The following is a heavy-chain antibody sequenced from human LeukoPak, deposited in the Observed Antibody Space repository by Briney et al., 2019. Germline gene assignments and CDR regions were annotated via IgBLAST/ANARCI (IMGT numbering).Heavy chain of an antibody. CDR1: EFTFSNAW. V-gene: IGHV3-15*01. J-gene: IGHJ4*02. Sequence: PGGSLRLSCAASEFTFSNAWMSWVRQAPGKGLEWVGRIKSNTAGGTADYAAPVKGRFTISRDDSKNTLYLQMNSLKTEDTAVYYCTSISASVLGESFDYWGQGTLVTVSS. CDR3: TSISASVLGESFDY. CDR2: IKSNTAGGTA. D-gene: IGHD3-16*01.